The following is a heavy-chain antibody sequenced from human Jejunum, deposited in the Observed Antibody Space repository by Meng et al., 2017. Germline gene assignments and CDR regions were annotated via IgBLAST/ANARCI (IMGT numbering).Heavy chain of an antibody. CDR1: GGSITSSNW. V-gene: IGHV4-4*02. D-gene: IGHD2-15*01. CDR3: ARVRDCSTVSCESGIDP. J-gene: IGHJ5*02. CDR2: IYHSGTT. Sequence: QGQRKESGPGLVKPSGPLSLTCAVSGGSITSSNWWSWVRQPPGKGLEWIGEIYHSGTTNYNASLKSRVTISVDRSNNQFSLNLRSLTAADTALYYCARVRDCSTVSCESGIDPWGQGTLVTVSS.